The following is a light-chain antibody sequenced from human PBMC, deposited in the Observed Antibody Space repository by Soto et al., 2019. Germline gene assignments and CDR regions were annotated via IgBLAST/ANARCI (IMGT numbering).Light chain of an antibody. V-gene: IGKV3-15*01. CDR1: QSVSGN. J-gene: IGKJ1*01. Sequence: IVMTQSPDTLSLSPGERATLSCRASQSVSGNLARYQQKPGQAPRFLLYGTKTKVTGVPARYSVSGSGTECTLTLISLQSEDCAIYYCQQYKNWPPWTFGQGTKVEIK. CDR2: GTK. CDR3: QQYKNWPPWT.